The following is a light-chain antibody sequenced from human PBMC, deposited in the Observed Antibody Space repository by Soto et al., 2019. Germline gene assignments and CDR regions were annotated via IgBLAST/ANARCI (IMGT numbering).Light chain of an antibody. CDR1: QSVSTY. J-gene: IGKJ1*01. Sequence: EIVLTQSPATLSLSPGERATLSFRASQSVSTYLAWYQQKPGQAPRLLIYDASSRATGIPARFSGSGSGTEFTPTISSLEPEDLGFCDCKQRSNWPVTFGQGTRVEIK. CDR2: DAS. CDR3: KQRSNWPVT. V-gene: IGKV3-11*01.